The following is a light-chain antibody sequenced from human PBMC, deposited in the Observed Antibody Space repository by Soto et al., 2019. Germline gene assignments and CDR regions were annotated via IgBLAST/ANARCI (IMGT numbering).Light chain of an antibody. V-gene: IGKV1-9*01. Sequence: IQLTQSPSSLSASVGDRVTINCRASQGISSYLAWYQQKPGKAPKFLIYAASTLQSGVPSRFTGSGSGTDFTLTNTSLQPEDFATYYCLQVNSFPLSFGGGTKVEIK. CDR2: AAS. CDR3: LQVNSFPLS. CDR1: QGISSY. J-gene: IGKJ4*01.